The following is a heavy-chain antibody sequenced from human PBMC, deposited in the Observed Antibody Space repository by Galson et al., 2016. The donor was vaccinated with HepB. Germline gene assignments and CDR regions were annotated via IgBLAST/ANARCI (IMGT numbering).Heavy chain of an antibody. Sequence: QSGADVTKPGESLKISCKGSGYSFSTYWIGWVRQMPGKGLEWMGIIYPGDSDTRYSPSFQGQVTITADKSISTAYLQWSGLKASDTAMYYCVRLYPSIVVVAEPPLEYYFDNWGQGTLVTVSS. CDR1: GYSFSTYW. CDR3: VRLYPSIVVVAEPPLEYYFDN. CDR2: IYPGDSDT. J-gene: IGHJ4*02. V-gene: IGHV5-51*01. D-gene: IGHD2-15*01.